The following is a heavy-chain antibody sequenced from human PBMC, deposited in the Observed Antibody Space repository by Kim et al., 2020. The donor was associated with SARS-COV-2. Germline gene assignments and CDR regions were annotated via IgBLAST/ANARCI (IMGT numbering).Heavy chain of an antibody. CDR2: GGT. J-gene: IGHJ4*02. CDR3: ARDSTNYADS. V-gene: IGHV4-31*02. D-gene: IGHD2-8*01. Sequence: GGTYYNPSLTGRVSISVDTAKNQFSLELYSVTAADTAVYYCARDSTNYADSWGQGMLVTVSS.